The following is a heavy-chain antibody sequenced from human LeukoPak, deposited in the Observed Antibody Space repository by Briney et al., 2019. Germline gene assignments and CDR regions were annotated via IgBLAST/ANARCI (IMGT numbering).Heavy chain of an antibody. CDR2: IKQDGSEK. D-gene: IGHD3-10*01. CDR1: GFTFTTYW. Sequence: GGSLRLSCAASGFTFTTYWMAWVRQAPGKGLEWVASIKQDGSEKYYVDSVKGRFTISRDNAKNSLYLQMNSLRAEDTAVYYCAISTVLGAAFDVWGQGTKVTVSS. V-gene: IGHV3-7*01. J-gene: IGHJ3*01. CDR3: AISTVLGAAFDV.